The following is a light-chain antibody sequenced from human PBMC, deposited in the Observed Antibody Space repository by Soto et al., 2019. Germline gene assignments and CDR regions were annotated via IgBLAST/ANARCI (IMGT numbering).Light chain of an antibody. CDR1: QGIGVR. V-gene: IGKV1-12*01. CDR2: SAS. J-gene: IGKJ1*01. Sequence: IQMTQSPSPLSASIGDRVTITCRASQGIGVRLAWFQQKPGKAPQYLIQSASTLASGVPSRFSGSGSGTDFILTINNLQPEDVATYYCLQVNSFPRTFGQGTKVDIK. CDR3: LQVNSFPRT.